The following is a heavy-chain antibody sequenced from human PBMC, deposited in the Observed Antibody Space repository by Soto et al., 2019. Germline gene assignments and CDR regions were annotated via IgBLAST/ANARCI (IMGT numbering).Heavy chain of an antibody. D-gene: IGHD2-8*02. V-gene: IGHV3-23*01. CDR2: ISGSGGST. J-gene: IGHJ4*02. CDR1: GFTFRNYA. Sequence: EVQLLESGGGLVHLGGSLRLSCTASGFTFRNYAMTWVRQAPGKGLEWVSDISGSGGSTNYADSVKGRFTISRDNSKNTLYLQMNSLRAEDTALYYCADSDCTGDCPYMRHWGQGVLVTVSS. CDR3: ADSDCTGDCPYMRH.